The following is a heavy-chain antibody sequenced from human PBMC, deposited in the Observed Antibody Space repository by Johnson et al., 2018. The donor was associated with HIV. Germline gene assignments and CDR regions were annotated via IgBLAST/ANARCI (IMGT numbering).Heavy chain of an antibody. CDR3: AKSSGSSGAFDI. J-gene: IGHJ3*02. D-gene: IGHD2-15*01. Sequence: QVQLVESGGGVVQPGRSLRLSCAASGFTFNSYGMHWVRQAPGKGLEWVAVIWYDGSNKYYADSVKGRFTISRDNSKNTLYLQMNSLRAEDTAVYYCAKSSGSSGAFDIWGQGTMVTVSS. V-gene: IGHV3-33*06. CDR2: IWYDGSNK. CDR1: GFTFNSYG.